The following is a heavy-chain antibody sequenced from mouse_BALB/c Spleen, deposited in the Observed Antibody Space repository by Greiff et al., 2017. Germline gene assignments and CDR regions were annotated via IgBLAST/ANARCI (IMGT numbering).Heavy chain of an antibody. Sequence: VQLKQSGAELVRPGALVKLSCKASGFNIKDYYMHWVKQRPEQGLEWIGWIDPENGNTIYDPKFQGKASITADTSSNTAYLQLSSLTSEDTAVYYWARLGYYGSSYKNSHYWGQGTTLTVSS. D-gene: IGHD1-1*01. CDR2: IDPENGNT. CDR1: GFNIKDYY. CDR3: ARLGYYGSSYKNSHY. J-gene: IGHJ2*01. V-gene: IGHV14-1*02.